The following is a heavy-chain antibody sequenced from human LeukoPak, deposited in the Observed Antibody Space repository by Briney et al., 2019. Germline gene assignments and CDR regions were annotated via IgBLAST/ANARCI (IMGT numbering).Heavy chain of an antibody. V-gene: IGHV1-2*02. CDR1: GYTFTGYY. Sequence: ASVKVSCKASGYTFTGYYMHWVRQAPGQGLEWMGWINPNSGGTNYAQKFQGRVTMTRDTSISTAYMELSRLRSDDTAVYYCARAYSGSPRYYYYYGMDVWGQGTTVTVS. D-gene: IGHD1-26*01. CDR2: INPNSGGT. J-gene: IGHJ6*02. CDR3: ARAYSGSPRYYYYYGMDV.